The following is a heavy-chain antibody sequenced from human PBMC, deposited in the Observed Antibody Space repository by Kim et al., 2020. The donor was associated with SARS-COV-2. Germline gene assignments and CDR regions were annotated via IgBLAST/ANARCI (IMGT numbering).Heavy chain of an antibody. CDR3: AKTAAAGTGYFDY. Sequence: SADSAKGRYTISRDNSKTTLYAQMNSLRAEDTAVYYCAKTAAAGTGYFDYWGQGTLVTVSS. D-gene: IGHD6-13*01. J-gene: IGHJ4*02. V-gene: IGHV3-23*01.